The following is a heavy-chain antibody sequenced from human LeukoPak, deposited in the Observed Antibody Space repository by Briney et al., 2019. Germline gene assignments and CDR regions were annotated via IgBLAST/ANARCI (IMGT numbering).Heavy chain of an antibody. Sequence: GGSLRLSCAASGFVFSDYYMVWIRQAPGKGLEWIAYISSGGDTFFYADSVKGRFTISRDNSGDSLYLQMNSLGAEDTAVYYCARGDGVYDYVWGRSYWGQGTLVTVSS. J-gene: IGHJ4*02. CDR3: ARGDGVYDYVWGRSY. V-gene: IGHV3-11*01. CDR2: ISSGGDTF. CDR1: GFVFSDYY. D-gene: IGHD3-16*01.